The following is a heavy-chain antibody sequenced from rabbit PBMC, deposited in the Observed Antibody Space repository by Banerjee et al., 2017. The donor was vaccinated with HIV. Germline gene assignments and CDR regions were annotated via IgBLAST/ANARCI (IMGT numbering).Heavy chain of an antibody. CDR2: IAAGSGGTT. V-gene: IGHV1S40*01. CDR1: GFSFSSGYY. D-gene: IGHD7-1*01. CDR3: ARFYAGYGDFGYAAM. Sequence: QSLEESGGDLVKPGTSLTLTCKASGFSFSSGYYMCWVRQAPGKGLEWIACIAAGSGGTTYYASWAKGRFTISKTSSTTVTLQMTSLTAADTATYFCARFYAGYGDFGYAAMWGQGTLVTVS. J-gene: IGHJ6*01.